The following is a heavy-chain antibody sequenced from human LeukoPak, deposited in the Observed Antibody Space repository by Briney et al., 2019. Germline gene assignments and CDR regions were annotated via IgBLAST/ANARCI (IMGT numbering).Heavy chain of an antibody. CDR1: GYTFTDYY. J-gene: IGHJ4*02. CDR2: LNPNSGDT. CDR3: ARGRGVSNFDY. Sequence: ASVKVSCKASGYTFTDYYMHWVRQAPGQGLEWMGWLNPNSGDTNYAQKFQGRVSMTRDTSISTAYMDPSDLRSDDTAVYYCARGRGVSNFDYWGQGTLVTVSS. V-gene: IGHV1-2*02. D-gene: IGHD6-13*01.